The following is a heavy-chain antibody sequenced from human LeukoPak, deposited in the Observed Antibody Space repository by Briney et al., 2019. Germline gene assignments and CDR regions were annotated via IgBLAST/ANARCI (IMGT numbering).Heavy chain of an antibody. CDR3: ARIRDYVWGSYRYTVGVIYFDY. J-gene: IGHJ4*02. Sequence: DPSETLSLTCTVSGYSISSGYYWGWIRQPPGKGLEWIGSIYHSGSTYYNLSLKSRVTISVDTSKNQFSLKLSSVTAADTAVYYCARIRDYVWGSYRYTVGVIYFDYWGQGTLVTVSS. D-gene: IGHD3-16*02. CDR2: IYHSGST. CDR1: GYSISSGYY. V-gene: IGHV4-38-2*02.